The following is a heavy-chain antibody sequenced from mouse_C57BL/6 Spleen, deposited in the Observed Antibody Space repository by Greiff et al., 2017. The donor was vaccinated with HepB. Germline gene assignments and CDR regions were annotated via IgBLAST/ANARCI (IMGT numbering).Heavy chain of an antibody. J-gene: IGHJ1*02. D-gene: IGHD2-5*01. V-gene: IGHV10-1*01. Sequence: EVKLMESGGGLVQPKGSLKLSCAASGFSFNTYAMNWVRQAPGKGLEWVARIRSKSNNYATYYADSVKDRFTISRDDSESMLYLQMNNVKTEDTAMYYCVRHDSNYWYFDVWGTGTTVTVSS. CDR1: GFSFNTYA. CDR2: IRSKSNNYAT. CDR3: VRHDSNYWYFDV.